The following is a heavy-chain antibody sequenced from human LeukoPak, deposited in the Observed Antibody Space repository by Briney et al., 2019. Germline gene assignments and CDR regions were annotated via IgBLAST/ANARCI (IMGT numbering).Heavy chain of an antibody. V-gene: IGHV5-51*01. D-gene: IGHD5-24*01. CDR3: ARGPREMQFDY. J-gene: IGHJ4*02. CDR1: GYSFSNSW. Sequence: GESLKISCKGSGYSFSNSWIGWVRQMPGKGLEWKGIIYPGDSDTRYSPSFQGQVTISADKSISTAYLQWSSLKASDTAMYYCARGPREMQFDYWGQGTLVTVSS. CDR2: IYPGDSDT.